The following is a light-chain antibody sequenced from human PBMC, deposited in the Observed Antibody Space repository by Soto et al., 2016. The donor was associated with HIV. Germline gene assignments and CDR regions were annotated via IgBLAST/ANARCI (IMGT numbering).Light chain of an antibody. J-gene: IGKJ5*01. Sequence: DIQLTQSPSTLSASVGDRVTITCRASQSVNDWLAWYQQKPGTPPILLIYKVSTLESGVPSRFSGVGFGTDFTLTISTLQPEDFATYYCQQLNSYPTTFGQGTRLEIK. V-gene: IGKV1-5*03. CDR2: KVS. CDR3: QQLNSYPTT. CDR1: QSVNDW.